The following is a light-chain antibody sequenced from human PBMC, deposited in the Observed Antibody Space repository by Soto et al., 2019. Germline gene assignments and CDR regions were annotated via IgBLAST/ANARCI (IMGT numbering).Light chain of an antibody. J-gene: IGKJ1*01. CDR3: QQYGDLPRT. CDR1: QSVSSSS. CDR2: DAS. V-gene: IGKV3-20*01. Sequence: VGTQCTSTRSLPAGERATLACRASQSVSSSSLAWYQQKRGQAPRLLIHDASSRATGIPDRFSGSGSGTHFTLTISRLEPEDFAVYYCQQYGDLPRTFARGTKVDIK.